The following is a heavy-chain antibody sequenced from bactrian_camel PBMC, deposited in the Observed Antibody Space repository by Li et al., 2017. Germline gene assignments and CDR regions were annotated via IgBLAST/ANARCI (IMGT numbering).Heavy chain of an antibody. CDR1: GFTFSSYA. V-gene: IGHV3S40*01. CDR2: IYTGGDR. D-gene: IGHD2*01. Sequence: VQLVESGGGLVQPGGSLRLSCAASGFTFSSYAMSWVRQAPGKGLEWVSTIYTGGDRVYGDSVKGRFTISRDNAKSTVYLQLNSLKTEDTAMYYCVKGARYSSAYYRGQGTQVTVS. CDR3: VKGARYSSAYY. J-gene: IGHJ4*01.